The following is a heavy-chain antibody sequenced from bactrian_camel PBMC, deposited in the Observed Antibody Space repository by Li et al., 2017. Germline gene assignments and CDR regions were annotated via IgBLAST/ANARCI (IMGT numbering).Heavy chain of an antibody. CDR1: GTTYIRRC. D-gene: IGHD5*01. J-gene: IGHJ4*01. CDR2: IHRSNTRS. CDR3: AAQTRLGWGDCPTSGPDEYKF. V-gene: IGHV3S25*01. Sequence: QLVESGGGSVQTGGSLRLSCAITGTTYIRRCMAWFRQAPGKGREGVAAIHRSNTRSYYVESVKGRFTISQDYAKNTVYLQMNTLKPEDTAMYYCAAQTRLGWGDCPTSGPDEYKFLGQGTQVTVS.